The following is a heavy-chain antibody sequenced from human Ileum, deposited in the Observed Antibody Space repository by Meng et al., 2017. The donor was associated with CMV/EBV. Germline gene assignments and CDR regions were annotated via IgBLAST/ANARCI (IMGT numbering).Heavy chain of an antibody. J-gene: IGHJ4*02. Sequence: GSLRLSCAVYGGSFSGYYWSWIRQPPGKGLEWIGEINHSGSTNYNPSLKSRVTISVDTSKNQFSLKLTSVTAADTAVYYCARGHGSGSYRRLSYFDSWGQGSLVTVSS. D-gene: IGHD3-10*01. CDR1: GGSFSGYY. V-gene: IGHV4-34*01. CDR2: INHSGST. CDR3: ARGHGSGSYRRLSYFDS.